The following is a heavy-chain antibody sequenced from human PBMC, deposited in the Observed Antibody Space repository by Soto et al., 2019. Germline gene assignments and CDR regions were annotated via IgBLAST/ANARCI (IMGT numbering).Heavy chain of an antibody. Sequence: SETLSLTCAVYGGSFSGYYWSWIRQPPGRGLEWIGEINHSGSTNYNPSLKSRVTISVDTSKNQFSLKLSSVTAADTAVYYCARVNYYDSSPAFDYWGQGTLVTVSS. CDR2: INHSGST. CDR1: GGSFSGYY. V-gene: IGHV4-34*01. J-gene: IGHJ4*02. D-gene: IGHD3-22*01. CDR3: ARVNYYDSSPAFDY.